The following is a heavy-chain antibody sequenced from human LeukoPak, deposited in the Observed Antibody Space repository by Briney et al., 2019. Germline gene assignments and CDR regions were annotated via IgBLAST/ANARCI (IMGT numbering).Heavy chain of an antibody. J-gene: IGHJ4*02. D-gene: IGHD6-19*01. Sequence: ASVKVSCKASGYTFTSYAMNWVRQAPGQGLEWMGWISAYNGNTNYAQKLQGRVTMTTDTSTSTAYMELRSLRSDDTAVYYCARVGYSSGWYDYWGQGTLVTVSS. CDR1: GYTFTSYA. CDR2: ISAYNGNT. CDR3: ARVGYSSGWYDY. V-gene: IGHV1-18*01.